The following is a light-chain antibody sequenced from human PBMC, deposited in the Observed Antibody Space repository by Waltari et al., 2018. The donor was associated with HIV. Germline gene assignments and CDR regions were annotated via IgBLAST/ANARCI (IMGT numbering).Light chain of an antibody. CDR1: TNDIGQYNY. V-gene: IGLV2-14*01. CDR3: SSYTRSDTVV. Sequence: LTQPASVSGSPGQAITISCTGTTNDIGQYNYVSWYQQHPGKAPKLMIYEVNNRPSGVSDRFSASKSGNTASLTISGLQTDDEADYYCSSYTRSDTVVFGGGTKLTVL. J-gene: IGLJ2*01. CDR2: EVN.